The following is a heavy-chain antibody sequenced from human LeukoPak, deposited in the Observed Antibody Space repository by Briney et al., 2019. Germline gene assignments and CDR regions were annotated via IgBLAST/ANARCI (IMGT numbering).Heavy chain of an antibody. V-gene: IGHV4-59*01. J-gene: IGHJ3*02. Sequence: SETLSLTCTVSGGSISSYYWSWIRQPPGKGLEWIGYIYYSGSTNYNPSLKSRVTISVDTSKNQFSLKLSSVTAADTAVYYCARVRYCSGGSCPEAFDIWGQGTMVTVSS. CDR3: ARVRYCSGGSCPEAFDI. CDR1: GGSISSYY. CDR2: IYYSGST. D-gene: IGHD2-15*01.